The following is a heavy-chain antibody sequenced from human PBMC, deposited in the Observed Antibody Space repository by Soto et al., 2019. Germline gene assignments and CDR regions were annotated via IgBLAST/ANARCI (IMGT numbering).Heavy chain of an antibody. D-gene: IGHD6-19*01. J-gene: IGHJ4*02. CDR2: IRSKANSYAT. Sequence: PGGSLRLSCAASGFTFSGSAMHWVRQASGKGLEWVGRIRSKANSYATAYAASVKGRFTISRDDSKNTAYLQMNSLRAEDTAVYYCAKRGAYSSGWYYFDSWGQETLVTVSS. V-gene: IGHV3-73*01. CDR3: AKRGAYSSGWYYFDS. CDR1: GFTFSGSA.